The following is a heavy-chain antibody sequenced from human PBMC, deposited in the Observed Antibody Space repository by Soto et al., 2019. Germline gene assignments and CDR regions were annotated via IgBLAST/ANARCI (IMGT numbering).Heavy chain of an antibody. D-gene: IGHD2-21*02. CDR2: IFQNENT. CDR3: ARDLWGYCGTDCYPLDV. V-gene: IGHV4-59*01. CDR1: CDSISRSY. J-gene: IGHJ6*02. Sequence: PSETLSLTCSVSCDSISRSYWSCIRQPPGKGLEWIGYIFQNENTNYDPSLKSRVTISADTSKNQFSLRLNSVTAADTAIYYCARDLWGYCGTDCYPLDVWGQGTTVTVSS.